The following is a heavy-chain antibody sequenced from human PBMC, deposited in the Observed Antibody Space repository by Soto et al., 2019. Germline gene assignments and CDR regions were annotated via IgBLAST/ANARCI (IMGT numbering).Heavy chain of an antibody. CDR1: GGSISSSSYY. V-gene: IGHV4-39*01. Sequence: QLQLQESGPGLVKPSETLSLTCTVSGGSISSSSYYWGWIRQPPGKGLEWIGSIYYSGSTYYNPSLMSRVTISVDTSNNRFSLQRSSVTAADTAVYYCAGLLSVTMVRGSNWFDPWGQGTLVTVSS. CDR2: IYYSGST. CDR3: AGLLSVTMVRGSNWFDP. D-gene: IGHD3-10*01. J-gene: IGHJ5*02.